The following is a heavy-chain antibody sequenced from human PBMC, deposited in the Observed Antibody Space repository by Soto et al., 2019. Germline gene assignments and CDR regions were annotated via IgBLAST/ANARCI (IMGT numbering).Heavy chain of an antibody. J-gene: IGHJ3*02. CDR2: VYYTGST. V-gene: IGHV4-59*02. D-gene: IGHD3-22*01. Sequence: SETLSLTCTVSRDSVSSSYWSWIRQSPGKGLEWIGYVYYTGSTKYNPSLKSRVTISVDTSKNQFSLKLSSVTAADTAVYYCARGYYDSNGQSNTFYIWGQGTMVTVSS. CDR1: RDSVSSSY. CDR3: ARGYYDSNGQSNTFYI.